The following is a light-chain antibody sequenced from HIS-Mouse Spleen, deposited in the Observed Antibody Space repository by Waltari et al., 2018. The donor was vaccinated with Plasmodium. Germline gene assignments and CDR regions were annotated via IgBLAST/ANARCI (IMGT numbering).Light chain of an antibody. CDR2: GAS. J-gene: IGKJ2*01. V-gene: IGKV3-20*01. Sequence: EIVSTPSPGTLSLSPGERATLSCRASQSVSSSYLAWYKQKPGQAPRLLIYGASSRATGIPDRFSGSGSGTDFTLTISRLEPEDFAVYYCQQYGSSPYTFGQGTKLEIK. CDR3: QQYGSSPYT. CDR1: QSVSSSY.